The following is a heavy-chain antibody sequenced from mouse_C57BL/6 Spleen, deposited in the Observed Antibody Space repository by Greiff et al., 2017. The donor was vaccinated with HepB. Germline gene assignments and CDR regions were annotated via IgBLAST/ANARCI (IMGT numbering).Heavy chain of an antibody. CDR3: ARFHNYYDSSYWYFDV. J-gene: IGHJ1*03. V-gene: IGHV1-64*01. D-gene: IGHD1-1*01. Sequence: QVQLQQPGAELVKPGASVKLSCKASGYTFTSYWMHWVKQRPGQGLEWIGMIHPNSGSTNYNEKFKSKATLTVDKSSSTAYMQLSSLTSEDSAVYYCARFHNYYDSSYWYFDVWGTGTTVTVSS. CDR1: GYTFTSYW. CDR2: IHPNSGST.